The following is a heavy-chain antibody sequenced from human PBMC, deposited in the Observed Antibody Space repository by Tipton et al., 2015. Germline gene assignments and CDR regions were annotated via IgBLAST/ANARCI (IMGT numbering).Heavy chain of an antibody. J-gene: IGHJ4*02. Sequence: SLRLSCAASGFTFSSYSMNWVRQAPGKGLEWVSAISGSGDSTYYADSVRGRFTISRDSSKNTLYLQMNGLRSEDTAVYYCAKAHNMVATGGNYWGQGTLVTVSS. V-gene: IGHV3-23*01. D-gene: IGHD5-12*01. CDR1: GFTFSSYS. CDR3: AKAHNMVATGGNY. CDR2: ISGSGDST.